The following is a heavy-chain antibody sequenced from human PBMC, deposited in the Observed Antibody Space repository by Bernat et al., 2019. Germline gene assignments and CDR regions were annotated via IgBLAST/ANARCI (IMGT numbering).Heavy chain of an antibody. J-gene: IGHJ6*02. V-gene: IGHV3-30-3*01. CDR1: GFTFSSYA. D-gene: IGHD2-2*01. Sequence: QVQLVESGGGVVQPGRSLRLSCAASGFTFSSYAMHWVRQAPGKGLEWVAVISYDGSNKYYADSVNGRLTISRDNSKNTLYLQMNSLRAEDTAVYYCARGGGRYCISTSCYGIDDYYGMDVWGQGTTVTVSS. CDR2: ISYDGSNK. CDR3: ARGGGRYCISTSCYGIDDYYGMDV.